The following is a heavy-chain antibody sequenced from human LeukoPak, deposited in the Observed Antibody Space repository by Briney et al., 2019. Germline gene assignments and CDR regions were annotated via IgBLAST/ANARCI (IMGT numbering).Heavy chain of an antibody. Sequence: SETLSLTCTVSGGSISSSSYYWGWIRQPPGKGLEWIGSIYYSGSTYYNPSLKSRVTISVDTSKNQFSLKLRFVTAADTAVYYCARHFASREGANNGMDVWGQGTTVTVCS. J-gene: IGHJ6*02. CDR1: GGSISSSSYY. CDR2: IYYSGST. V-gene: IGHV4-39*01. D-gene: IGHD1/OR15-1a*01. CDR3: ARHFASREGANNGMDV.